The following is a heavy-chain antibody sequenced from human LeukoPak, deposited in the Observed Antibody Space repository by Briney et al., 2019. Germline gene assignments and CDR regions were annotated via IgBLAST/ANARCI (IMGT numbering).Heavy chain of an antibody. V-gene: IGHV3-7*01. J-gene: IGHJ4*02. CDR3: ARVGHYYGSGSYFLFGY. CDR1: GFTFSTYW. Sequence: PGGSLRLSCAASGFTFSTYWMSWVRQAPGKGLEWVANIKQDGSEKYYVDSVKGRFTISRDNAKNSLYLQMNSLRAEDTAVYYCARVGHYYGSGSYFLFGYWGQGTLVTVSS. CDR2: IKQDGSEK. D-gene: IGHD3-10*01.